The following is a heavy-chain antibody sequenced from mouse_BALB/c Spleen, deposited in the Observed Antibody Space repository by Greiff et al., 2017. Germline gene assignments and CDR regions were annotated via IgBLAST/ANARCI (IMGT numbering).Heavy chain of an antibody. CDR3: ARRGDGYYFDV. J-gene: IGHJ1*01. Sequence: VKLMESGPGLVAPSQSLSITCTVSGFSLTSYGVHWVRQPPGKGLEWLGVIWAGGSTNYNSALMSRLSISKDNSKSQVFLKMNSLQTDDTAMYCCARRGDGYYFDVWGAGTTVTVSA. CDR2: IWAGGST. D-gene: IGHD2-3*01. CDR1: GFSLTSYG. V-gene: IGHV2-9*02.